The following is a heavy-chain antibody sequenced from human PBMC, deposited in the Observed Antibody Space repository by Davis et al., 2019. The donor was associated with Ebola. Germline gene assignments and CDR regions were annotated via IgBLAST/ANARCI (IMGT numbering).Heavy chain of an antibody. CDR1: GFTFSRSW. CDR3: ARGLYPDTAMGLDY. J-gene: IGHJ4*02. D-gene: IGHD5-18*01. CDR2: INSDGTNT. V-gene: IGHV3-74*01. Sequence: SLNISCLASGFTFSRSWMHWVRQAPGKGLVWVSRINSDGTNTSCADSVKGRFIISRDNAKNTLYLQMSSLRAEDTAVYYCARGLYPDTAMGLDYWGQGTLVTVSS.